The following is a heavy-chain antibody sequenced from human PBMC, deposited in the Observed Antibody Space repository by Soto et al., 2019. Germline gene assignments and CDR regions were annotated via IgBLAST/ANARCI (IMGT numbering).Heavy chain of an antibody. CDR1: GFTFSSYA. D-gene: IGHD3-3*01. J-gene: IGHJ6*03. V-gene: IGHV3-23*01. CDR3: AKGGHFTRGGIMDV. Sequence: GGSLRLSCAASGFTFSSYAMSWVRQAPGKGLEWVSAISGSGGSTYYADSVKGRFTISRDNSKNTLYVQMNSLRAEDTAVYYCAKGGHFTRGGIMDVWGKGTTVTVSS. CDR2: ISGSGGST.